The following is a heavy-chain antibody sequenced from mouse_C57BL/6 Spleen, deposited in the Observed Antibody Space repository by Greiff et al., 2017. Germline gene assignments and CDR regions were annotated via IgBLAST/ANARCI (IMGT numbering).Heavy chain of an antibody. CDR1: GYTFTSYW. D-gene: IGHD2-10*02. V-gene: IGHV1-52*01. Sequence: QVQLQQSGAELVRPGSSVKLSCKASGYTFTSYWMHWVKQRPIQGLEWIGNIDPSDSETHYNQKFKDKATLTVDKSSSTAYMQLSSLTSEDSAVYYGAREYGYYGFAYWGQGTLVTVSA. CDR2: IDPSDSET. CDR3: AREYGYYGFAY. J-gene: IGHJ3*01.